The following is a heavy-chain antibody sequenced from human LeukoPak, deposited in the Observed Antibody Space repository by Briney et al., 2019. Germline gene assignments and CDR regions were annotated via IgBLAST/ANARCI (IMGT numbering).Heavy chain of an antibody. J-gene: IGHJ4*02. CDR1: GFTFSSYS. V-gene: IGHV3-21*01. CDR3: AKQSKGGSSWEYYFDY. Sequence: NPGGSLRLSCAASGFTFSSYSMNWVRQAPGKGLEWVSSISSSSSYIYYADSVKGRFTISRDNSKNTLYLQMNSLRAEDTAVYYCAKQSKGGSSWEYYFDYWGQGTLVTVSS. CDR2: ISSSSSYI. D-gene: IGHD6-13*01.